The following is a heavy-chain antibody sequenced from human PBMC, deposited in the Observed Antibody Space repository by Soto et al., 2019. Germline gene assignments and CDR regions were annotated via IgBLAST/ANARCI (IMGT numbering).Heavy chain of an antibody. Sequence: QVQLVESGGGVVQPGRSLRLSCAASGFPFSSYGMHWVRQAPGKGLEWVAHISYDGSNKHYTDSVKGRFTISRDNSKKMLYLQTSTLRAEDTAVYYCAGGQYYFDYCGQGTRVSVSS. CDR1: GFPFSSYG. V-gene: IGHV3-30*03. CDR3: AGGQYYFDY. CDR2: ISYDGSNK. J-gene: IGHJ4*02. D-gene: IGHD2-15*01.